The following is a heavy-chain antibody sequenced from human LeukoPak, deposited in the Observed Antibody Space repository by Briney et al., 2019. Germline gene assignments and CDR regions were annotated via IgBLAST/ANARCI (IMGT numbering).Heavy chain of an antibody. J-gene: IGHJ4*02. D-gene: IGHD4-23*01. CDR1: GYTFRDYE. Sequence: ASVRVSFKTSGYTFRDYEINWVRQAPGLGLEWVAWIHANSGKAGSAQKFQGRVTLTRDTSTETAFMELSGLTSDDSATYFCARGHYGGNRYFDNWGQGTLVTVSS. CDR2: IHANSGKA. CDR3: ARGHYGGNRYFDN. V-gene: IGHV1-8*01.